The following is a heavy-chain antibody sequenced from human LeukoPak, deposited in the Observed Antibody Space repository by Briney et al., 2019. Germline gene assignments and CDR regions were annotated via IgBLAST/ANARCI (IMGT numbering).Heavy chain of an antibody. CDR2: ISAYNGNT. CDR1: GYTFTSYG. J-gene: IGHJ4*02. V-gene: IGHV1-18*01. D-gene: IGHD3-10*01. CDR3: ARDRYYGSGSYYPFDY. Sequence: ASVKVSCKASGYTFTSYGISWVRQAPGQGLEWMGWISAYNGNTNYAQKLQGRVTMTTDTSTSTAYMELRSLRSDDTAVYYCARDRYYGSGSYYPFDYWGQGTLVTVSS.